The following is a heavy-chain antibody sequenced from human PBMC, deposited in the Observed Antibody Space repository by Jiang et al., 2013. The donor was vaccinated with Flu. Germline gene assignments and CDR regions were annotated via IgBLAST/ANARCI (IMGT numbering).Heavy chain of an antibody. Sequence: VQLVESGAEVKKPGASVKVSCKASGYTFTSYYMYWVRQAPGQGLEWMGVINPSGGGTRYAQKFQGRVTLTRDTSTRTVYLELSGLRSEDTAVYYCAVGISLTNTLFEDYGLDVWGQGTTVTASS. V-gene: IGHV1-46*03. J-gene: IGHJ6*02. CDR1: GYTFTSYY. CDR2: INPSGGGT. D-gene: IGHD2-8*01. CDR3: AVGISLTNTLFEDYGLDV.